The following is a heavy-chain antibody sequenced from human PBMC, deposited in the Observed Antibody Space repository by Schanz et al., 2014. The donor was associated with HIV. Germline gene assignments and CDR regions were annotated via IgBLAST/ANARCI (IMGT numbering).Heavy chain of an antibody. CDR1: GFAFSNYA. V-gene: IGHV3-23*04. Sequence: VQLVESGGGVVQPGRSLRLSCAASGFAFSNYAMTWVRQAPGKGLEWVSGIGGSRGGTYYADSVKGRFTISRDNSKNTMFLQMNSLRVEDTAIYYCARDRLHPGNGMDVWGQGTTVTVSS. CDR3: ARDRLHPGNGMDV. D-gene: IGHD4-4*01. J-gene: IGHJ6*02. CDR2: IGGSRGGT.